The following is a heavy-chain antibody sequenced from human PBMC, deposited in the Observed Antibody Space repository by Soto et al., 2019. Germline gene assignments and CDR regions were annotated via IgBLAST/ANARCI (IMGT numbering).Heavy chain of an antibody. Sequence: PSEALSVTCAVSGDSITRDNWWSWSRQPPGKGLQWIGEIYHSGSTKYNPSLKSRVIISVDKSKNQFSLKLSSVTDADTAVYYCARGETQQQRDYWGQGTLVTVS. D-gene: IGHD6-13*01. J-gene: IGHJ4*02. CDR1: GDSITRDNW. CDR3: ARGETQQQRDY. CDR2: IYHSGST. V-gene: IGHV4-4*02.